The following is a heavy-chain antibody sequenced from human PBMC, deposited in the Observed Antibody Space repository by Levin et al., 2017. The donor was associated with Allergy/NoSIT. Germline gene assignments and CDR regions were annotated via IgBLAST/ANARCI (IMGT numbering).Heavy chain of an antibody. J-gene: IGHJ3*02. D-gene: IGHD3-22*01. CDR2: IWYDGSNK. CDR1: GFTFSSYG. CDR3: ARAHSRDDAFDI. Sequence: GESLKISCAASGFTFSSYGMHWVRQAPGKGLEWVAVIWYDGSNKYYADSVKGRFTISRDNSKNTLYLQMNSLRAEDTAVYYCARAHSRDDAFDIWGQGTMVTVSS. V-gene: IGHV3-33*01.